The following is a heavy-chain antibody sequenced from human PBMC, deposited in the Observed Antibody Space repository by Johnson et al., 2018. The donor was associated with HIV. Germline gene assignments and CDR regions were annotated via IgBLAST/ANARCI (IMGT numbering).Heavy chain of an antibody. Sequence: VQLVESGGGSVQPGGSLRLSCAASGFTFSDYYMSWIRQAPGKGLEWVGRTRNKANSYTTEYAASVKGRFTISRDDSKNSLYLQMNSLKTEDTAVYYCVRVELGAFDIWGQGTMVTVSS. V-gene: IGHV3-72*01. CDR2: TRNKANSYTT. CDR3: VRVELGAFDI. D-gene: IGHD1-7*01. J-gene: IGHJ3*02. CDR1: GFTFSDYY.